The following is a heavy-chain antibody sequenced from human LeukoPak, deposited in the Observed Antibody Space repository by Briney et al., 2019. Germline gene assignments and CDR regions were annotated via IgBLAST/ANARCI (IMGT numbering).Heavy chain of an antibody. V-gene: IGHV3-48*01. CDR1: GFSFSSYE. D-gene: IGHD6-6*01. Sequence: GGSLRLSCAASGFSFSSYEMNWVRQAPGKGLEWVSYISSSSSTIYYADSVKGRFTISRDNAKNSLYLQMNSLRAEDTAVYYCARDRVYSSSTFDYWGQGTLVTVSS. CDR3: ARDRVYSSSTFDY. J-gene: IGHJ4*02. CDR2: ISSSSSTI.